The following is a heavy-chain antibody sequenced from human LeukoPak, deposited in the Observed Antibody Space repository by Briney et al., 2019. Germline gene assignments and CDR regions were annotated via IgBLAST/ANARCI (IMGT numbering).Heavy chain of an antibody. D-gene: IGHD2-15*01. J-gene: IGHJ4*02. CDR1: GFTFSSYE. CDR3: ARDDSFDDY. V-gene: IGHV3-48*03. CDR2: ISYSGRTI. Sequence: GGSLRLSCAASGFTFSSYEMNWVRQAPGKGLEWLSYISYSGRTIYYADSVKGRFTISRDNAKSSLYLQMNSLRAEDTAVYYCARDDSFDDYWGQGTLVTVSS.